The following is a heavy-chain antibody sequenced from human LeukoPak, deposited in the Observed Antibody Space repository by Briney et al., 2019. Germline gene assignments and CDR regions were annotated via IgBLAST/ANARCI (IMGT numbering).Heavy chain of an antibody. D-gene: IGHD6-13*01. CDR1: GFIFSRYG. CDR2: ISNSGGST. J-gene: IGHJ6*02. V-gene: IGHV3-64*01. CDR3: ARGLITGAAGTYYYYGMDV. Sequence: GGSLRLSCVASGFIFSRYGMHWVRQAPGKGLEYVSAISNSGGSTYYANSVKGRFTISRDNSKNTLYLQMGSLRGEDMAVYYCARGLITGAAGTYYYYGMDVGGQGTTVTVSS.